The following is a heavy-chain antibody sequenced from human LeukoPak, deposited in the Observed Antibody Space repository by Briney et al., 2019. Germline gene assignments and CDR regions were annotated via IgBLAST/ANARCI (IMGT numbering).Heavy chain of an antibody. CDR3: ARAYYYDSSGYYGLGYFDY. D-gene: IGHD3-22*01. Sequence: ASVKVSCKASGYTFTSYYMHWVRQAPGQGLEWMGWINPNSGGTNYAQKFQGRVTMTRDTSISTAYMELSRLRSDDTAVYYCARAYYYDSSGYYGLGYFDYWGQGTLVTVSS. CDR1: GYTFTSYY. V-gene: IGHV1-2*02. CDR2: INPNSGGT. J-gene: IGHJ4*02.